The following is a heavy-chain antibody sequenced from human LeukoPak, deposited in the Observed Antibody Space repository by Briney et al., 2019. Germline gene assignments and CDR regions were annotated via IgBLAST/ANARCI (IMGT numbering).Heavy chain of an antibody. CDR2: IYYSGST. Sequence: SETLSLTCTVSGGSISSYYWSWIRQPPGKGLEWIGYIYYSGSTNYNPSLKSRVTISVDTSKNQFSLKLSSVTAADTAVYYCARDGGSGTTWGRGTLVTVSS. CDR1: GGSISSYY. J-gene: IGHJ4*02. CDR3: ARDGGSGTT. D-gene: IGHD1-26*01. V-gene: IGHV4-59*01.